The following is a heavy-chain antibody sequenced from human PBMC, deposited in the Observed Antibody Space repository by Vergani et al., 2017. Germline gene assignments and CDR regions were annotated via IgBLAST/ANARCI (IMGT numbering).Heavy chain of an antibody. V-gene: IGHV2-5*04. Sequence: QITLKESGPTLVKPTQTLTLTCTFSGFSLNTRGVSVAWIRQPPGTALDWLALIYWNDDQHYSPSLNNRVTITKDTSKNQVVLTMTNMDYVDTGTYYVVYRKTECGTTVCFYPLYYYYYMDVWGKGTTVTVSS. CDR3: VYRKTECGTTVCFYPLYYYYYMDV. J-gene: IGHJ6*03. D-gene: IGHD1-7*01. CDR1: GFSLNTRGVS. CDR2: IYWNDDQ.